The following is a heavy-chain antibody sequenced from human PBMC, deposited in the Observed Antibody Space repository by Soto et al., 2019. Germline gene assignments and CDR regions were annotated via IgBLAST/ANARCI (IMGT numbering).Heavy chain of an antibody. V-gene: IGHV3-33*01. CDR1: GFTFSSYG. CDR2: IWYDGSNK. J-gene: IGHJ4*02. Sequence: QVQLVESGGGVVQPGRSLRLSCAASGFTFSSYGMHWVRQATGKGLEWVAVIWYDGSNKYYADSVKGRFTISRDNSKNTLYLQMNSLRAEDTAVYYCARDQEPYPFDYWGQGTLVTVSS. D-gene: IGHD1-26*01. CDR3: ARDQEPYPFDY.